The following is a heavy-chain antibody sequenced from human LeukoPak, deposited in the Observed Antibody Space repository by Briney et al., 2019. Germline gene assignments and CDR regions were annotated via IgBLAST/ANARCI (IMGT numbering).Heavy chain of an antibody. Sequence: GGSLRLSCAASGFTFSSYAMSWVRQAPGKGLEWVSAISGSGGSTYYADSVKGRFTISRDNSKNTLYLQMNSPRAEDTAVYYCAKENQDIVVVPAAMFDYWGQGTLVTVSS. CDR2: ISGSGGST. V-gene: IGHV3-23*01. J-gene: IGHJ4*02. CDR1: GFTFSSYA. D-gene: IGHD2-2*01. CDR3: AKENQDIVVVPAAMFDY.